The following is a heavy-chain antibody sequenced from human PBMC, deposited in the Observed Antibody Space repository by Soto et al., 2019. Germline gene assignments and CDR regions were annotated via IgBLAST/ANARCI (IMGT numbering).Heavy chain of an antibody. J-gene: IGHJ6*02. CDR2: ISGSGGST. CDR1: GFTFSGYA. Sequence: GGSLRLSCAASGFTFSGYAMSWVRQAPGKGLEWVSAISGSGGSTYYADSVKGRFTISRDNSKNTLYLQMNSLRAEDTAVYYCAKDRPIAVSPYGMDVWGQGTTVTVSS. CDR3: AKDRPIAVSPYGMDV. V-gene: IGHV3-23*01. D-gene: IGHD2-15*01.